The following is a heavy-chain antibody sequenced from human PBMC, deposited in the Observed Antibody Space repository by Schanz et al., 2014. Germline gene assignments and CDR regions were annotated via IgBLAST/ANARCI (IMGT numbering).Heavy chain of an antibody. J-gene: IGHJ3*02. CDR3: AKGRFGELSAFDI. V-gene: IGHV3-23*04. CDR1: GFTFSIYA. D-gene: IGHD3-10*01. CDR2: ISGSGGST. Sequence: EVQLAESGGGLVQPGGSLRLSCAASGFTFSIYAMHWVRQAPGKGLEYVSAISGSGGSTYYADSVKGRFTISRDNSKNTLYLQMNSLRAEDTAVYYCAKGRFGELSAFDIWGQGTMVTVSS.